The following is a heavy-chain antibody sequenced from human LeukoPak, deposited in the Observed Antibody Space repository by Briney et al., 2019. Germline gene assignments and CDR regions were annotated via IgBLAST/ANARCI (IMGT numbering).Heavy chain of an antibody. D-gene: IGHD4-23*01. CDR1: GYSFTSYH. CDR2: INPSGGST. CDR3: AREDGGNSEVHFDY. J-gene: IGHJ4*02. V-gene: IGHV1-46*01. Sequence: ASVKVSCKASGYSFTSYHMHWVRQAPGQGLEWMGIINPSGGSTTYAQKFQGRVTMTRDTSTSTVYMGLSSLRSEDTAVYYCAREDGGNSEVHFDYWGQGTLVTVSS.